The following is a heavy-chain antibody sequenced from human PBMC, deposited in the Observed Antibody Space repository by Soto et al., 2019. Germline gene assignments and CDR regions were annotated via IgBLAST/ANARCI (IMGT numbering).Heavy chain of an antibody. CDR3: ASSDLAGGAFDI. D-gene: IGHD3-16*01. CDR1: GGTFSSYT. J-gene: IGHJ3*02. V-gene: IGHV1-69*02. Sequence: QVQLVQSGAEVKKPGSSVKVSCKASGGTFSSYTISWVRQAPGQGLEWMGRIIPILGIANYAQKFQGRVTITADKSTSTAYMELSSLRSEDTAVYYCASSDLAGGAFDIWGQGTMVTVSS. CDR2: IIPILGIA.